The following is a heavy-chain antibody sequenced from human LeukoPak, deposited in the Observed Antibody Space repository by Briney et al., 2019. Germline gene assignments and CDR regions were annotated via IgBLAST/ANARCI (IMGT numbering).Heavy chain of an antibody. CDR2: ISGSGGST. CDR1: GFTFSSYA. J-gene: IGHJ4*02. V-gene: IGHV3-23*01. CDR3: AKVGSSSSPPTRGFDY. Sequence: GGSLRLSCAASGFTFSSYAMSWVRQAPGKGLEWVSAISGSGGSTYYADSVKGRFTISRDNSKNTLYLQMNGLRAEDTAVYYCAKVGSSSSPPTRGFDYWGQGTLVTVSS. D-gene: IGHD6-6*01.